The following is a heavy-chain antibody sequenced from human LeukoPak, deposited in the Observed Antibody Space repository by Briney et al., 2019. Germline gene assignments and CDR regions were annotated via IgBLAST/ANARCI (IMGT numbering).Heavy chain of an antibody. Sequence: SETLSLTCTVSGGSISGYFWTWIRQAAGKGLEWIGRIYTSGCTKDNPSLKSRVTISLDMSKNQFSLKLTSVTAADTAVYYCARGYSTGSKSFSLYYYMDVWGKGTTVTV. CDR3: ARGYSTGSKSFSLYYYMDV. J-gene: IGHJ6*03. CDR1: GGSISGYF. V-gene: IGHV4-4*07. D-gene: IGHD2-8*02. CDR2: IYTSGCT.